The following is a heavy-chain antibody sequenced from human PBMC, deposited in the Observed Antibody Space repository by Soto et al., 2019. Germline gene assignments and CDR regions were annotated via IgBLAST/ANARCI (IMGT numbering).Heavy chain of an antibody. CDR1: GFTFSSYA. J-gene: IGHJ4*02. V-gene: IGHV3-30-3*01. CDR3: ARDPFMTTVLEFDY. Sequence: QVQLVESGGGVVQPGRSLRLSCAASGFTFSSYAMHWVRQAPGKGLEWVAVISYDGSNKYYADSVKGRFTISRDNSKNTLYLQMSSLRAEDTAVYYCARDPFMTTVLEFDYWGQGTLVTVSS. D-gene: IGHD4-17*01. CDR2: ISYDGSNK.